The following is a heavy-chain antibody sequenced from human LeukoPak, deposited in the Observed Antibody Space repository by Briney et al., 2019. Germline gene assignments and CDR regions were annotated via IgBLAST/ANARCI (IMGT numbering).Heavy chain of an antibody. CDR3: ARGGLRYFAR. V-gene: IGHV3-7*04. Sequence: GGSLRLSCAGSGFSFSNYWMSWVRQAPGKGMEWVANIKEDGSEKYYVDSVKGRFTISRDNAKNSLYLQMNSLRAEDTAVYYCARGGLRYFARWGQGTLVTVSS. D-gene: IGHD3-16*01. CDR1: GFSFSNYW. CDR2: IKEDGSEK. J-gene: IGHJ5*02.